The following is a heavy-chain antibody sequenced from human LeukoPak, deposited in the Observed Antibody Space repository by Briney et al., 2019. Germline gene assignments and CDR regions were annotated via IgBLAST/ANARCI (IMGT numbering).Heavy chain of an antibody. CDR1: GGSISSYY. D-gene: IGHD6-13*01. J-gene: IGHJ6*02. CDR3: ARSDYSSSRYTLSRLYYYGMDV. Sequence: SETLSLTCTVSGGSISSYYWSWIRQPPGKGLEWIGYIYYSGSTNYNPSLKSRVTISVDTSKNQFSLKLSSVTAADTAVYYCARSDYSSSRYTLSRLYYYGMDVWGQGTTVTVSS. V-gene: IGHV4-59*01. CDR2: IYYSGST.